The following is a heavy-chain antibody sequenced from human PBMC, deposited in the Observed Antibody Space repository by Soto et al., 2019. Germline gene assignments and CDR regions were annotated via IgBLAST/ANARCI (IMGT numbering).Heavy chain of an antibody. CDR2: INPNNGYA. Sequence: QVQLVQSGAEVKKPGASVKVSCKASGYTFTGQYIHWVRQAPGQGLEWIGWINPNNGYAEYAQKFQGWVTLTRDTSVTTAYMEVTRQTSDDTATYYCARGGDAFVSITFWGGDTDYTMDVWGQGTTVTVSS. J-gene: IGHJ6*02. CDR3: ARGGDAFVSITFWGGDTDYTMDV. CDR1: GYTFTGQY. V-gene: IGHV1-2*04. D-gene: IGHD3-10*01.